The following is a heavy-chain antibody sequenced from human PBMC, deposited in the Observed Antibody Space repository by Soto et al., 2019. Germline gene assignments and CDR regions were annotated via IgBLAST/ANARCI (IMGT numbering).Heavy chain of an antibody. J-gene: IGHJ6*02. CDR2: IYPGDSDT. CDR3: ARTSTYCSGGSCFTGGSYYYYGMDV. Sequence: GESLKISCKGSGYSFTSYWIGWVRQMPGKGLEWMGIIYPGDSDTRYSPSFQGQVTNSADKSISTAYLQWSSLKASDTAMYYCARTSTYCSGGSCFTGGSYYYYGMDVWGQGTTVTVSS. D-gene: IGHD2-15*01. CDR1: GYSFTSYW. V-gene: IGHV5-51*01.